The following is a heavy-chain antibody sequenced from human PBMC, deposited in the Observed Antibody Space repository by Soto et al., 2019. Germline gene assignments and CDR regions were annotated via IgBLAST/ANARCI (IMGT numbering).Heavy chain of an antibody. D-gene: IGHD7-27*01. Sequence: QVQLVQSGAEVKKPGASVKISCKASGYAFTSDDFNWVRQATGQGREWMGWMNPNNGNTAYAQKFQGRVTMTRDTSIGTAYMELSSLTSEDTAVYYCVKGPRNWGFDYWGQGTLVTVSS. V-gene: IGHV1-8*01. CDR3: VKGPRNWGFDY. CDR2: MNPNNGNT. CDR1: GYAFTSDD. J-gene: IGHJ4*02.